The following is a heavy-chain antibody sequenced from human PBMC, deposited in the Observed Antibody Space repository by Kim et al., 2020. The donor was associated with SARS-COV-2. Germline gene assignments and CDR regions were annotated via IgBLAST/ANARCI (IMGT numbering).Heavy chain of an antibody. J-gene: IGHJ6*02. CDR3: ARGGSTQFYYYDGIDV. D-gene: IGHD2-2*01. V-gene: IGHV3-53*01. Sequence: SVKGRFTITRDNYKNTLYLQMNSRRAEDTAVDYCARGGSTQFYYYDGIDVWGQGTTVTVSS.